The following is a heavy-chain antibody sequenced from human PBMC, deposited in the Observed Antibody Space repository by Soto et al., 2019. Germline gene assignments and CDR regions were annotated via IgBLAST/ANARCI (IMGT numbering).Heavy chain of an antibody. CDR1: GFTFSSYA. V-gene: IGHV3-30-3*01. Sequence: GGSLRLSXAASGFTFSSYAMHWVRQAPGKGLEWVAVISYDGSNKYYADSVKGRFTISRDNSKNTLYLQMNSLRAEDTAVYYCARDLGGSYYDFWSGYYPYYYYGMDVWGQGTTVTVSS. CDR3: ARDLGGSYYDFWSGYYPYYYYGMDV. CDR2: ISYDGSNK. D-gene: IGHD3-3*01. J-gene: IGHJ6*02.